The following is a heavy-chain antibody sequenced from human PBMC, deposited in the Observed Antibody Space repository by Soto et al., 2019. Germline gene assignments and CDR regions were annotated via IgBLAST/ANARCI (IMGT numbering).Heavy chain of an antibody. CDR2: IWSDGSNK. Sequence: GGSLRLSCAASGFTFSSYGMHWVRQAPGKGLEWVAIIWSDGSNKYYADSVKGRFTISRDNSKNTLYLQMNSLRAEDTAMYYCAKAGADVYFDYWGQGALVTIYS. V-gene: IGHV3-33*06. CDR1: GFTFSSYG. J-gene: IGHJ4*02. CDR3: AKAGADVYFDY. D-gene: IGHD1-26*01.